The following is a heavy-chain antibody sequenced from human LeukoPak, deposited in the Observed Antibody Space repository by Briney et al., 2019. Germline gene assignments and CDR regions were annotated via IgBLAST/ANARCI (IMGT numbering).Heavy chain of an antibody. V-gene: IGHV3-30*18. CDR3: ANYGDYYYFYY. CDR1: GFTFSSYG. D-gene: IGHD4-17*01. CDR2: ISYDGSNK. J-gene: IGHJ4*02. Sequence: GTSLRLSCAASGFTFSSYGMHWVRQAPGKGLEWVAVISYDGSNKYSADSVKGRFTISRDNSKNMLYLQMNSLRAEDTAVYYCANYGDYYYFYYWGQGTLVTVSS.